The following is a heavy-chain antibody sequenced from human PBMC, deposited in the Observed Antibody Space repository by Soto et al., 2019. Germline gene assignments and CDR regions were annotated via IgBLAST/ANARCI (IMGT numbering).Heavy chain of an antibody. J-gene: IGHJ4*02. Sequence: QVQLVELGGAWANLGGSLRLSFPAPGFTFSASNIPWFRQAPGKGLEWFPYITSAGGAPSYADSVKGRFPVSRDNAKNSLFLHMNNLRAEDTAVYYCARRGSTVTFTNWGQGTLVTVSS. CDR1: GFTFSASN. V-gene: IGHV3-11*01. CDR2: ITSAGGAP. CDR3: ARRGSTVTFTN. D-gene: IGHD4-17*01.